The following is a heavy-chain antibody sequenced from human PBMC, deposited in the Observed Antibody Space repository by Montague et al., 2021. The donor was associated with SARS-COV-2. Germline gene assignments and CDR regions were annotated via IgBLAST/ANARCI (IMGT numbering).Heavy chain of an antibody. D-gene: IGHD6-13*01. CDR2: IYYIGRT. V-gene: IGHV4-59*12. CDR1: GGSISNYF. J-gene: IGHJ4*02. CDR3: ASHPVFQQLYS. Sequence: SETLSLTCTVSGGSISNYFWSWIRQPPGKGLEWIGYIYYIGRTNYNPSLKSRVTISVDTSKNQFSLTLNSVTAADTATYFCASHPVFQQLYSWGQGTLVSVSS.